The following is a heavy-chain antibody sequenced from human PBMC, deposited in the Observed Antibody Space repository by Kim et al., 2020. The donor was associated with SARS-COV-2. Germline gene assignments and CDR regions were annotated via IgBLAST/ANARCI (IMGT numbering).Heavy chain of an antibody. J-gene: IGHJ4*02. Sequence: ASVKVSCKTSGYTFTGHHIHWVRQAPGQGLEWMGRINPDSGVTNSAQKFQGRVTMTRDTSITTAYMELGSLSSDDTAIYYCAREGHYYGRSSHYFFDFWGQGSLVTVSS. D-gene: IGHD3-22*01. CDR3: AREGHYYGRSSHYFFDF. CDR1: GYTFTGHH. V-gene: IGHV1-2*06. CDR2: INPDSGVT.